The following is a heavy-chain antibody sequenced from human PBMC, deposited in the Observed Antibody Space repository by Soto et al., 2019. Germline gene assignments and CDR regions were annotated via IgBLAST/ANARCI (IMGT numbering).Heavy chain of an antibody. D-gene: IGHD1-1*01. Sequence: SLRLSCSASGFIFGTYGMDWVRQAPGKGLEWVALISYDGNKEFYADSVKGRFTISRDNSRNTLYLHMNSLKPEDTAMYYFAKETATSVDYYYFYGLDVWGPGTTVTVSS. CDR1: GFIFGTYG. CDR3: AKETATSVDYYYFYGLDV. V-gene: IGHV3-30*18. J-gene: IGHJ6*02. CDR2: ISYDGNKE.